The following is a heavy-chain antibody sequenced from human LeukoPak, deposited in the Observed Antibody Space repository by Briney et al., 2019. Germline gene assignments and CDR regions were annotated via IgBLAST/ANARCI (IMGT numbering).Heavy chain of an antibody. Sequence: SETLSLTCAVSVGSISSRSYYWGWIRQPPGKGLEWIGSMYYSGKTYYNPSRKSRVTISVDTSKNQFSLKLSSVTAADTAVYYCARSFGSGSYFFDYWGQGTLVTVSS. D-gene: IGHD3-10*01. V-gene: IGHV4-39*01. J-gene: IGHJ4*02. CDR1: VGSISSRSYY. CDR3: ARSFGSGSYFFDY. CDR2: MYYSGKT.